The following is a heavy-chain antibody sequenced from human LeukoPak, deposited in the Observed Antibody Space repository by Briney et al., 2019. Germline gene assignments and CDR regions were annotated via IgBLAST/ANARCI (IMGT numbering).Heavy chain of an antibody. D-gene: IGHD4-17*01. Sequence: GESLKISCKGSGYRFTSYWISWVRQMPGKGLEWMGRIDPSDSYTNYSPSFQGRVTISADKSISTAYLQWSSLKASDTAMYYCARGSLHDYGDYLEGWFDPWGQGTLVTVSS. CDR2: IDPSDSYT. V-gene: IGHV5-10-1*01. J-gene: IGHJ5*02. CDR1: GYRFTSYW. CDR3: ARGSLHDYGDYLEGWFDP.